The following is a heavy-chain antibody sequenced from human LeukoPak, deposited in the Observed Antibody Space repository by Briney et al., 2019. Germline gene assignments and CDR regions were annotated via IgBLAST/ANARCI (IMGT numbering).Heavy chain of an antibody. CDR2: FDPEDGET. CDR3: ATATYYYDSSGYLRKPFDP. V-gene: IGHV1-24*01. CDR1: GYTLTELS. D-gene: IGHD3-22*01. Sequence: ASVKVSCKVSGYTLTELSLHWVRQAPGKGLGWMGGFDPEDGETIYAQKFQGRVTMTEDTSTDTAYMELSSLRSEDTAVYYCATATYYYDSSGYLRKPFDPWGQGTLVTVSS. J-gene: IGHJ5*02.